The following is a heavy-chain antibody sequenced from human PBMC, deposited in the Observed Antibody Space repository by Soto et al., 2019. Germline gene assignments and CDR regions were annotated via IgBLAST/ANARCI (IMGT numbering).Heavy chain of an antibody. CDR1: GFTLSGSR. D-gene: IGHD2-21*02. CDR2: IRSKADSYAT. V-gene: IGHV3-73*01. J-gene: IGHJ5*02. Sequence: GGSLRLSCAASGFTLSGSRIHWVRQASGRGLEWVGRIRSKADSYATAYAASVKGRFTISRDDSKNTAYLQMNSLKTEDTAVYYCTSQYCGGDCSRVDPWGQGTLVTVSS. CDR3: TSQYCGGDCSRVDP.